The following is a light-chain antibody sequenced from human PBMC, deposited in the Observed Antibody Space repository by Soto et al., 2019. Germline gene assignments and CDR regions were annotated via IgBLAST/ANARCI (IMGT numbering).Light chain of an antibody. CDR1: SSDVGSYNR. CDR2: EVT. Sequence: QSALTQPPSVSGSPGQSVTISCTGTSSDVGSYNRVSWYQQRPGTAPKLMIYEVTNRPSGVPDRFSGSKSGNTASLTISGLQAEDEADYYCSSFTISSTLVFGGGTQLTVL. V-gene: IGLV2-18*02. J-gene: IGLJ7*01. CDR3: SSFTISSTLV.